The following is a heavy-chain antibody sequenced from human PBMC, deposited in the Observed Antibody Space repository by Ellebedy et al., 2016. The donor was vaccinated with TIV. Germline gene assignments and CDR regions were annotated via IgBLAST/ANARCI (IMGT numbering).Heavy chain of an antibody. CDR2: IWYDGSIK. V-gene: IGHV3-33*01. J-gene: IGHJ4*02. D-gene: IGHD7-27*01. CDR3: ASWDFGY. CDR1: GLTFSRYG. Sequence: GESLKISCAASGLTFSRYGMHWNRQAPDKGLEWVAVIWYDGSIKYLADSVKGRFTISRDNFNNTLYLQMNSLRAEDTAVYWCASWDFGYWGQGTLVTVSS.